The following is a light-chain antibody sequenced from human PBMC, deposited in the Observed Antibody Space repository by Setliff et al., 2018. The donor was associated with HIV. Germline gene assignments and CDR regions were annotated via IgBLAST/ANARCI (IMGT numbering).Light chain of an antibody. CDR1: SSDVGGYNY. V-gene: IGLV2-14*03. J-gene: IGLJ1*01. Sequence: QSALTQPASVSGSPGQSITISCTGTSSDVGGYNYVSWYQQHPGKAPKLMIYDVTNRPSGVSNRFSGSNSGNTASLTISELQAEDEADYYCSSYTSNNSGVFGTGTKVTVL. CDR2: DVT. CDR3: SSYTSNNSGV.